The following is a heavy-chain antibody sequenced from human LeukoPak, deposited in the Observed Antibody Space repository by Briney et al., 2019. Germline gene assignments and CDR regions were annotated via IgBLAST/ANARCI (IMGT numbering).Heavy chain of an antibody. CDR2: INSDGSST. D-gene: IGHD1-26*01. V-gene: IGHV3-74*01. J-gene: IGHJ4*02. CDR3: AKGVVGATTRWDYFDY. Sequence: GGSLRLSCAASGFTFSSYWMHWVRQAPGKGLVWVSRINSDGSSTSYADSVKGRFTISRDNSKNTLYLQMNSLRAEDTAVYYCAKGVVGATTRWDYFDYWGQGTLVTVSS. CDR1: GFTFSSYW.